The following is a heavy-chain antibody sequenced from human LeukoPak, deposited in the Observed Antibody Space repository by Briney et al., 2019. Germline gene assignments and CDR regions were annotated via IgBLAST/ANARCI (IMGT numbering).Heavy chain of an antibody. Sequence: SETLSLTCAVYGGSFSGYYWSWIRQPPGKGLEWIGEINHSGSTNYNPSLKRRVTMSVDTSKNQFSLTLSSVTAADTAVYYCATSRMEITMVRRVPRRFDPWGQGTLVTVSS. V-gene: IGHV4-34*01. CDR3: ATSRMEITMVRRVPRRFDP. CDR2: INHSGST. CDR1: GGSFSGYY. J-gene: IGHJ5*02. D-gene: IGHD3-10*01.